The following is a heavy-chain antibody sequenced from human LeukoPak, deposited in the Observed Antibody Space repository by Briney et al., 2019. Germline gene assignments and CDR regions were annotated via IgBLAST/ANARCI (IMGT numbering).Heavy chain of an antibody. CDR1: GFTFSNYA. V-gene: IGHV3-30*18. CDR3: AKAAGELRYFDWLSPNFDY. CDR2: ISYDGSNK. J-gene: IGHJ4*02. Sequence: GGSLRLSCAASGFTFSNYAMNWVRQAPGKGLEWVAVISYDGSNKYYADSVKGRFTISRDNSKNTLYLQMNSLRAEDTAVYYCAKAAGELRYFDWLSPNFDYWGQGTLVTVSS. D-gene: IGHD3-9*01.